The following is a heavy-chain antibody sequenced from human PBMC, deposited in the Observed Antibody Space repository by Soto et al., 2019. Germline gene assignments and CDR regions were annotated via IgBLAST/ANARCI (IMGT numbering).Heavy chain of an antibody. CDR1: GFSLNTSGVG. V-gene: IGHV2-5*04. CDR2: IYWTDDK. CDR3: GYLLPDTSPDVVMVADASVVPTSPNW. J-gene: IGHJ5*01. D-gene: IGHD2-21*01. Sequence: QITLKESGPTLVKPTQTLTLTCTFSGFSLNTSGVGVGCVRQPPGRALEWLAVIYWTDDKRYSPSVKSRLSITTDTTKPPVVLTATYFDTMDAGIFFCGYLLPDTSPDVVMVADASVVPTSPNW.